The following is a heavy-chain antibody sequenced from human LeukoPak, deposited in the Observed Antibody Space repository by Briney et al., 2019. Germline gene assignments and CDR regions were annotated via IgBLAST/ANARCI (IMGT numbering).Heavy chain of an antibody. CDR3: ATAKGGVNNFEF. D-gene: IGHD2-8*02. V-gene: IGHV1-46*01. CDR1: GYTFTIYY. Sequence: ASVKVSCKASGYTFTIYYMHWVRNAPGQGLEWMGIINPSGNSTSYAQNFQGRVTMTRDTSARTVYMELGSLRSEDTAMYYCATAKGGVNNFEFWGQGTLVTVSS. J-gene: IGHJ4*02. CDR2: INPSGNST.